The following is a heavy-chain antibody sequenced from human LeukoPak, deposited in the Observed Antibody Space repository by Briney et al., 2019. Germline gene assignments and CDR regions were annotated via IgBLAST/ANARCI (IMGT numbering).Heavy chain of an antibody. CDR3: AFAPGYSSGWYRGFDY. CDR1: GFKFDDYG. Sequence: GGSLRLSCAASGFKFDDYGMSWVRQAPGKGLEWVSAISGSGGSTYYADSVKGRFTISRDNSKNTLYLQMNSLRAEDTAVYYCAFAPGYSSGWYRGFDYWGQGTLVTVSS. CDR2: ISGSGGST. V-gene: IGHV3-23*01. D-gene: IGHD6-19*01. J-gene: IGHJ4*02.